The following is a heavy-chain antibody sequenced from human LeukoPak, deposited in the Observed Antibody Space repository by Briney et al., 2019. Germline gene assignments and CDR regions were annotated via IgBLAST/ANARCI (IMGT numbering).Heavy chain of an antibody. CDR2: ISYDGSNK. J-gene: IGHJ4*02. D-gene: IGHD2/OR15-2a*01. Sequence: GGSLRLSCAASGFTFSSYAMHWVRQAPGKGLEWVAVISYDGSNKYYADSVRGRFTISRDNSKNTLYLQMNSLRAEDTAVYYCARDQAMTTCPNWGQGTLVTVSS. CDR3: ARDQAMTTCPN. V-gene: IGHV3-30-3*01. CDR1: GFTFSSYA.